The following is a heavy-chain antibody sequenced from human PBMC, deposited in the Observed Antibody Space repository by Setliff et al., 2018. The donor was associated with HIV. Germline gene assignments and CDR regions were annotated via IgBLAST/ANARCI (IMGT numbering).Heavy chain of an antibody. CDR2: IRNKKNGGTT. Sequence: GGSLRLSCAAAGFTFSNAWMTWVRQAPGKGLEWVARIRNKKNGGTTYYAAPVEGRFTISRDDSKNTLSLQMNSLKTEDTAIYYCARKLRPGHGVDVWGQGTTVTVS. CDR1: GFTFSNAW. D-gene: IGHD3-10*01. J-gene: IGHJ6*02. CDR3: ARKLRPGHGVDV. V-gene: IGHV3-15*01.